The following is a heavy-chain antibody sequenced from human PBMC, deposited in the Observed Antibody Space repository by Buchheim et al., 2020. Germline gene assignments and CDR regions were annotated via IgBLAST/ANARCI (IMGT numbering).Heavy chain of an antibody. J-gene: IGHJ6*02. CDR3: ARSKQHQNYYYYGMDV. Sequence: QVQLQQWGAGLLKPSETLSLTCAVYGGSFSGYYWSWIRQPPGKGLEWIGYIYYSGSTYYNPSLKSRVTISVDTSKNQFSLKLSSVTAADTAVYYCARSKQHQNYYYYGMDVWGQGTT. D-gene: IGHD6-13*01. CDR1: GGSFSGYY. V-gene: IGHV4-34*01. CDR2: IYYSGST.